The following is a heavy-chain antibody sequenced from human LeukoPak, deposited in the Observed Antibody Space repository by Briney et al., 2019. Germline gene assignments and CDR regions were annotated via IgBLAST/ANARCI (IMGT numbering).Heavy chain of an antibody. V-gene: IGHV1-2*02. CDR2: INPNSGGT. CDR3: ARDLSTSSNWELDY. J-gene: IGHJ4*02. Sequence: ASVKVSCKASGYTFSDYCTHWVRQAPGQGLEWMGWINPNSGGTRYAQQFQGRVTMTRDTSIGTVYMELGTLRSDDTAVYYCARDLSTSSNWELDYWGQGTLVTVSS. D-gene: IGHD1-1*01. CDR1: GYTFSDYC.